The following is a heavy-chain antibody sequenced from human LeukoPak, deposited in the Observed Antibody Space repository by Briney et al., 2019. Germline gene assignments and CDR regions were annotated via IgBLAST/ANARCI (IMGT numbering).Heavy chain of an antibody. V-gene: IGHV4-4*07. J-gene: IGHJ4*02. Sequence: SETLSLTCTVSGGSIGTYDWGWIRQPAGKDLEFIGRVFASGNTDYNPSLQSRVTMSVDTSKNQFSLKLTSVTAADAAVYYCARGRSYDGSGSSYFDYWGQGTLVTVSS. CDR1: GGSIGTYD. CDR3: ARGRSYDGSGSSYFDY. CDR2: VFASGNT. D-gene: IGHD3-10*01.